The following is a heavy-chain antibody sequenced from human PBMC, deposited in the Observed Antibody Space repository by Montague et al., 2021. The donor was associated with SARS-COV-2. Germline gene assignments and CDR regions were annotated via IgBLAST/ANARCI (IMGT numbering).Heavy chain of an antibody. D-gene: IGHD3-22*01. J-gene: IGHJ4*02. CDR1: GGSISSSSYY. CDR2: IYYSGST. CDR3: ARAWFFPMIVVVTRGRFDY. V-gene: IGHV4-39*07. Sequence: SETLSLTCTVSGGSISSSSYYWGWIRQPPGKGLEWIGSIYYSGSTYYNPSLKSRVTISVDTSKNQFSLKLSFVTAADTAVYYCARAWFFPMIVVVTRGRFDYWGQGTLVTVSS.